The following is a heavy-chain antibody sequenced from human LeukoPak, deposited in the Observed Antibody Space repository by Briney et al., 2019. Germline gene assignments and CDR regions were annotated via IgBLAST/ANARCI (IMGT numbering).Heavy chain of an antibody. CDR1: GGSISSYY. CDR2: IPDSGST. D-gene: IGHD4/OR15-4a*01. J-gene: IGHJ2*01. CDR3: ARHPQVPPRHRYFDL. V-gene: IGHV4-59*08. Sequence: PSETLSLTCTGSGGSISSYYWSWLRQPPGRGLEWIGYIPDSGSTNYNPSLKSRVTMSVDTSTNQFSLNLSSVTAADTAVYYCARHPQVPPRHRYFDLWGRGTLVSVSS.